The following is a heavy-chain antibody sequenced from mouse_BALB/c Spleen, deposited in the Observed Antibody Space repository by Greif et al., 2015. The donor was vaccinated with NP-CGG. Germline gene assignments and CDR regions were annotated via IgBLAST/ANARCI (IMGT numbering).Heavy chain of an antibody. CDR1: GYTFTSYW. D-gene: IGHD4-1*01. CDR2: INPSTGYT. J-gene: IGHJ3*01. Sequence: VQLQQSGAELAKPGASVKMSYKASGYTFTSYWMHWIKQRPGQGLEWIGYINPSTGYTEYNQKFKDKATLTADKSSSTAYMQLSSLTSEDSAVYYCARRELTGTGWFAYWGQGTLVTVSA. CDR3: ARRELTGTGWFAY. V-gene: IGHV1-7*01.